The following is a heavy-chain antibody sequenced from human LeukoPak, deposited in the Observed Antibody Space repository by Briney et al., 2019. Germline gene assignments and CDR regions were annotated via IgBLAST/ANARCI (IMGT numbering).Heavy chain of an antibody. CDR1: GFTFSSYA. Sequence: GRSLRLSCAASGFTFSSYAMHWVRQAPGKGLEWVAVTSYDGSNKYYADSVKGRFTISRDNSKNTLYLQMNSLRAEDTAVYYCVRDEYDYVFDYWGQGTLVTVSS. D-gene: IGHD3-16*01. J-gene: IGHJ4*02. CDR2: TSYDGSNK. V-gene: IGHV3-30-3*01. CDR3: VRDEYDYVFDY.